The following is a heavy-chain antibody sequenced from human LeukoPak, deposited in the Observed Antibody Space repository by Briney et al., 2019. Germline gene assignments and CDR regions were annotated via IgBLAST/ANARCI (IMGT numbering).Heavy chain of an antibody. Sequence: SETLSLTCTVSDGSISSGSYYWSWIRQPAGKGLEWIGRIYTSGSTNYNPSLKSRVTISVDTSKNQFSLKLSSVTAADTAVYYCARSGTWGIPDRDAFDIWGQGTMVTVSS. CDR3: ARSGTWGIPDRDAFDI. D-gene: IGHD1-14*01. J-gene: IGHJ3*02. V-gene: IGHV4-61*02. CDR2: IYTSGST. CDR1: DGSISSGSYY.